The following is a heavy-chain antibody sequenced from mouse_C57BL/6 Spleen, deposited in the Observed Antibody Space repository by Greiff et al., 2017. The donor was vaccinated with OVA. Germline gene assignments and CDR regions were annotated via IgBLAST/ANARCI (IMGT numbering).Heavy chain of an antibody. V-gene: IGHV10-3*01. CDR2: IRSKSSNYAT. Sequence: EVKVVESGGGLVQPKGSLKLSCAASGFTFNTYAMHWVRQAPGKGLEWVARIRSKSSNYATSYADSVKDRFTISRDDSQSMLYLQMNNLKTEDTAMYYCVRSHYGSSYEWYFDVWGTGTTVTVSS. D-gene: IGHD1-1*01. J-gene: IGHJ1*03. CDR3: VRSHYGSSYEWYFDV. CDR1: GFTFNTYA.